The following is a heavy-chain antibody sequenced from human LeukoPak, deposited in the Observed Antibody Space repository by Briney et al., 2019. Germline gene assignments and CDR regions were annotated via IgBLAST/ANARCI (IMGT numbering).Heavy chain of an antibody. V-gene: IGHV4-61*08. CDR2: IYYSGST. J-gene: IGHJ3*02. D-gene: IGHD2-21*02. Sequence: SETLSLTCTVSGGSISSGDYYWSWIRQPPGKGLEWIGYIYYSGSTNYNPSLKSRVTISVDTSKNQFSLKLSSVTAANTAVYYCASLGVVVTAYAFDIWGQGTMVTVSS. CDR3: ASLGVVVTAYAFDI. CDR1: GGSISSGDYY.